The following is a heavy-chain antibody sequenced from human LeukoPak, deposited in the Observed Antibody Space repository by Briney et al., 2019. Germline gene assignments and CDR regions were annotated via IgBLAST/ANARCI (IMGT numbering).Heavy chain of an antibody. D-gene: IGHD2-2*01. CDR3: AKVGSSIDFDY. CDR2: INQDGSEK. J-gene: IGHJ4*02. V-gene: IGHV3-7*01. Sequence: PGGSLRLSCAASGFTFSRSWVTWVRQAPGKGLEWVASINQDGSEKYYVDSVKGRFTISRDNAKNSLPLQMNSLGVEDTAVYYCAKVGSSIDFDYWGQGTLVTVSS. CDR1: GFTFSRSW.